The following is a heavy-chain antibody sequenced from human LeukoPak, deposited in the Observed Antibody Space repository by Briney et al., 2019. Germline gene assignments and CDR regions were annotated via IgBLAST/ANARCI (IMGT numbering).Heavy chain of an antibody. CDR3: ARAGSIYSSSWYGDY. CDR1: GYSFTSYW. V-gene: IGHV5-51*01. Sequence: GESLKISCKGSGYSFTSYWVGWVRQMPGKGLEWMGIIYPGDSDTRYSPSFQGQVTISADKSISTAYLQWSSLKASDTAMYYCARAGSIYSSSWYGDYWGQGTLVTVSS. J-gene: IGHJ4*02. D-gene: IGHD6-13*01. CDR2: IYPGDSDT.